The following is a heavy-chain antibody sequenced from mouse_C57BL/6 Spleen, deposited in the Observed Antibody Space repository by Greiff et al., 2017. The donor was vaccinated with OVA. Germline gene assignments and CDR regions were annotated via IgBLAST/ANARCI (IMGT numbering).Heavy chain of an antibody. CDR3: ARPDGYWGYFDV. CDR2: ISSGSSTI. J-gene: IGHJ1*03. CDR1: GFTFSDYG. D-gene: IGHD2-3*01. Sequence: EVMLVESGGGLVKPGGSLKLSCAASGFTFSDYGMHWVRQAPEKGLEWVAYISSGSSTIYYADTVKGRFTISRDNAKNTLFLQMTSLRSEDTAMYYCARPDGYWGYFDVWGTGTTVTVSS. V-gene: IGHV5-17*01.